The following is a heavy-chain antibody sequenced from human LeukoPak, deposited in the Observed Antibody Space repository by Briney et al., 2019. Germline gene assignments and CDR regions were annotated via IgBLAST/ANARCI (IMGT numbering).Heavy chain of an antibody. CDR1: GFDFSGYS. CDR3: APAGGFSTWYLDY. J-gene: IGHJ4*02. V-gene: IGHV3-21*03. Sequence: GGSLRLSCAASGFDFSGYSMTWVRQGPGKGLEWVSSITSASTSMYYADSVRGRFIISRDNAKNSLYLQMNSLRAEDTGVYYCAPAGGFSTWYLDYWGQGTLVAVSS. D-gene: IGHD1-26*01. CDR2: ITSASTSM.